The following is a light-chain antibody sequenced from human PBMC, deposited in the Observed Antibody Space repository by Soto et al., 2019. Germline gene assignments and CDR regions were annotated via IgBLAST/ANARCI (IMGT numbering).Light chain of an antibody. CDR3: QQYDISPWT. CDR1: QSVSSSY. J-gene: IGKJ1*01. Sequence: EIVLTQSPGTLSLSPGERATLSCRASQSVSSSYLAWYQQKPGQAPRLLIYGASGRATGIPDRFSGSGSGTDFTLTISRLEPEDFAVYYCQQYDISPWTFGQGTKVEIK. V-gene: IGKV3-20*01. CDR2: GAS.